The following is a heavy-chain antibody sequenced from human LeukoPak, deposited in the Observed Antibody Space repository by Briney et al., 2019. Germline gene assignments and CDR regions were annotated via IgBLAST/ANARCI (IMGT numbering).Heavy chain of an antibody. CDR3: ASFAYYDFWSGYPNYYYYGMDV. CDR1: GYTFTSYD. J-gene: IGHJ6*02. CDR2: MNPNSGNT. Sequence: GASVKVSCKASGYTFTSYDINWVRQATGQGLEWMGWMNPNSGNTGYAQKFQGRVTMTRNTSISTAYMELSSLRSEDTAVYYCASFAYYDFWSGYPNYYYYGMDVWGQGTTVTVSS. D-gene: IGHD3-3*01. V-gene: IGHV1-8*01.